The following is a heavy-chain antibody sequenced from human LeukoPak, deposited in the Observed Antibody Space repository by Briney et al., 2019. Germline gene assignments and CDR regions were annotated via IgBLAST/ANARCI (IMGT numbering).Heavy chain of an antibody. Sequence: YPGGSLRLSCAASGFTFSSYAMSWVRQAPGKGLEWVSAISGSGGSTYYADSVKGRFTISRDNSKNTLYLQMNSLRAEDTAVYYRAKDSRNWNRGRYFDYWGQGTLVTVSS. CDR3: AKDSRNWNRGRYFDY. J-gene: IGHJ4*02. D-gene: IGHD1-1*01. CDR1: GFTFSSYA. CDR2: ISGSGGST. V-gene: IGHV3-23*01.